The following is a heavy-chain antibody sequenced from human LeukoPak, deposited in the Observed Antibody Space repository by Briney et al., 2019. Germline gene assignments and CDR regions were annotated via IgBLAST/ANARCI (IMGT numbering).Heavy chain of an antibody. Sequence: SETLSLTCTVSGGSISSGGYYWSWIRQHPGKGLEWIGYIYYSGSTYYNPSLKSRVTISVDTSKNQFSLKLSSVTAADTAVYYCARSYCSSTSCYVMGYFDYWGQGTLVTVSS. V-gene: IGHV4-31*03. CDR1: GGSISSGGYY. CDR3: ARSYCSSTSCYVMGYFDY. CDR2: IYYSGST. D-gene: IGHD2-2*01. J-gene: IGHJ4*02.